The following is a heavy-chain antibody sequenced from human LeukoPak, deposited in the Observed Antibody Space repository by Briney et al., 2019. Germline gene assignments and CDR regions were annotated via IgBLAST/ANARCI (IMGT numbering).Heavy chain of an antibody. D-gene: IGHD3/OR15-3a*01. Sequence: PSETLSLTCSVSGASVSSNNYYWDWIRQPPGKGLEWIGSIYYSGNTYYNASLKSQVSISIDTSKNQFSLRLTSVTAADTAVYYCARQTGSGLFILPGGQGTLVTVSS. CDR3: ARQTGSGLFILP. J-gene: IGHJ4*02. CDR1: GASVSSNNYY. CDR2: IYYSGNT. V-gene: IGHV4-39*01.